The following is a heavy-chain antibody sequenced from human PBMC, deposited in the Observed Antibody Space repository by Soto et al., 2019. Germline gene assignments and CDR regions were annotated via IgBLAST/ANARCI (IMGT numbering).Heavy chain of an antibody. CDR3: ARCLWGGSCYTFDY. D-gene: IGHD2-15*01. J-gene: IGHJ4*02. CDR1: GGSISSGGYY. Sequence: QVQLQESGPGLMKPSQTLSLTCTVSGGSISSGGYYWSWIRQHPGKGLEWIGYIYYSGSTYYNPSLKSRVTISVDTSKNQFSLKLSSVTAADTAVYYCARCLWGGSCYTFDYWGQGTLVTVSS. V-gene: IGHV4-31*03. CDR2: IYYSGST.